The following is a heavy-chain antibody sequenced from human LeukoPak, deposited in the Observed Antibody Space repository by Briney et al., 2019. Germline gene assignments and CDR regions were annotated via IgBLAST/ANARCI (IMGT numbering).Heavy chain of an antibody. CDR3: ARGYYYGLDV. V-gene: IGHV3-21*01. D-gene: IGHD1-14*01. J-gene: IGHJ6*04. Sequence: SGGSLRLSCAASGFTFNSYNMNWVRQAPGKGLEWVSSISSSSTYIYYADSVKGRFTISRDNAENSLYLQMNRLRAEDTAVYYCARGYYYGLDVWGKGATVIVSS. CDR1: GFTFNSYN. CDR2: ISSSSTYI.